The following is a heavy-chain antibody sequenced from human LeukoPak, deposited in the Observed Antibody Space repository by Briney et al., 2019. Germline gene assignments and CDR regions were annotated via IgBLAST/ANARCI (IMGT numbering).Heavy chain of an antibody. V-gene: IGHV1-46*01. CDR1: GYTXTTYY. CDR2: SNPRGGST. CDR3: ARGGGPGNYPFDF. D-gene: IGHD1-7*01. Sequence: ASVKVSCKASGYTXTTYYMHWVRQAPGQGLEWVGISNPRGGSTTYAQKFQGRVTMTRDTSTSTVYMELSSLKSDDTAVYYCARGGGPGNYPFDFWGQGTLVTVSS. J-gene: IGHJ4*02.